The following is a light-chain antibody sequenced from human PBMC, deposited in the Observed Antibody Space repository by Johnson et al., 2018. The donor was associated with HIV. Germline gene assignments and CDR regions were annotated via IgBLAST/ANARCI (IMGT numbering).Light chain of an antibody. V-gene: IGLV1-51*02. J-gene: IGLJ1*01. CDR1: SSNVGNNY. CDR2: EKN. CDR3: GTWDSSLSAHYV. Sequence: QSVLTQPPSVSAAPGQKVTISCSGTSSNVGNNYVSWYQQFPGTAPKLLIYEKNKRPSGIPDRFSASKSGTYATLAITGLQTGDEADYYCGTWDSSLSAHYVFGTGTKVTVL.